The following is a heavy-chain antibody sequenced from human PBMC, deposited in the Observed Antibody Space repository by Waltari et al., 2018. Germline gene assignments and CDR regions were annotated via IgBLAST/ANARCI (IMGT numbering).Heavy chain of an antibody. V-gene: IGHV3-23*04. J-gene: IGHJ4*02. D-gene: IGHD5-18*01. CDR3: ARIQLWYQGPYYFDY. Sequence: EVQLVESGGGLVQPGGSLRLSCAASGFTFSSYAMSWVLQAPGKGLEWVSAISGSGGSTYYAVSVKGRFTISRDNSKNTLYLQMNSLRAEDTAVYYCARIQLWYQGPYYFDYWGQGTLVTVSS. CDR2: ISGSGGST. CDR1: GFTFSSYA.